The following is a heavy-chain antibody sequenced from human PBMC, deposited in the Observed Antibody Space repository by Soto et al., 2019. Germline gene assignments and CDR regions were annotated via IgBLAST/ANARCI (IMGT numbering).Heavy chain of an antibody. D-gene: IGHD3-10*01. CDR2: MNARGGDT. J-gene: IGHJ6*02. V-gene: IGHV1-8*01. Sequence: ASVKVSCKAYGYTFSDFDINWLREASGRGPEWMGGMNARGGDTCFLQGYRGKFNMTWDISPRPAYMEVGSSTSHDTSIYCCPRHDPFSYAGFDVWGQGSTVKVS. CDR3: PRHDPFSYAGFDV. CDR1: GYTFSDFD.